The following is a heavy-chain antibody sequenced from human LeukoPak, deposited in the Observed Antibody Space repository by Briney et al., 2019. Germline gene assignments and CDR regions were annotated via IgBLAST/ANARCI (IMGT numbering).Heavy chain of an antibody. CDR2: ISAYNGNT. CDR1: GYTFTSYG. J-gene: IGHJ5*02. V-gene: IGHV1-18*01. Sequence: ASVKVSCKASGYTFTSYGISWVRQAPGQGLEWMGWISAYNGNTNYAQKLQGRVTMTTDTSTSTAYMELRSLRSDDTAVYYCARDPAIWFGEFNNWFDPWGQGTLVTVSS. D-gene: IGHD3-10*01. CDR3: ARDPAIWFGEFNNWFDP.